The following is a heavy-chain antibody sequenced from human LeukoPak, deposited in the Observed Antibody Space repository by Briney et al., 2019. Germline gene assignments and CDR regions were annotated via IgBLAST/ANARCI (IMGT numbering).Heavy chain of an antibody. V-gene: IGHV3-23*01. D-gene: IGHD4-17*01. Sequence: GGSLRLSCAASGFTFSSYAMSWVRQAPGKGLEWVSLISSGAHSTYYADSVKGRFTISRDNSKNTLYLQMNSLRAEDTAVYYCARYHFGDSYNWFDPWGQGTLATVSS. CDR3: ARYHFGDSYNWFDP. CDR2: ISSGAHST. CDR1: GFTFSSYA. J-gene: IGHJ5*02.